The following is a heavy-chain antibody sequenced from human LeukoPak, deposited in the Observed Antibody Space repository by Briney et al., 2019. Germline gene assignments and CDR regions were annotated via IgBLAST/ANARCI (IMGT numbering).Heavy chain of an antibody. Sequence: GGSLRLSCAASRFTFRSYWMSWVRQAPGKGLEWVANIKQDESEKYYVDSVKGRSTISRDNANNSLYLQMNSLRAEDTAVYYCARDKSEGPTKLDYWGQGILVTVSS. J-gene: IGHJ4*02. CDR2: IKQDESEK. CDR3: ARDKSEGPTKLDY. V-gene: IGHV3-7*01. D-gene: IGHD1-1*01. CDR1: RFTFRSYW.